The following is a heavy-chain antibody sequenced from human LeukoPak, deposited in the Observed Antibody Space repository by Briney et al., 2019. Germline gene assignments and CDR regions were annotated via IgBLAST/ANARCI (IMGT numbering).Heavy chain of an antibody. CDR3: SRGERDTGGSYYYYMDV. D-gene: IGHD3-16*01. V-gene: IGHV4-39*07. J-gene: IGHJ6*03. CDR1: GGSISSSSYY. CDR2: IYYSGST. Sequence: PSETLSLTCTVSGGSISSSSYYWGWIRQPPGKGLEWIGSIYYSGSTYDNPSLQSRVTISVDTYKNQFSLKLSSVTAADTAVYYCSRGERDTGGSYYYYMDVWGKGTTVTVSS.